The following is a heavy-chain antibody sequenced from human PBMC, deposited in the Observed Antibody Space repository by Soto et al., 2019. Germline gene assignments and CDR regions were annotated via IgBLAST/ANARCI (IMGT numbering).Heavy chain of an antibody. D-gene: IGHD3-22*01. CDR2: INHSGST. Sequence: QVQLQQWGAGLLKPSETLSLTCAVYGGSFSGYYWTWIRQPPGTGLEWIGEINHSGSTNYNPSLKSRATISVDTSKNQFSLKLTSVTAADTVVYYCARHRITTLIDYSGQGTLVTVSS. J-gene: IGHJ4*02. V-gene: IGHV4-34*01. CDR1: GGSFSGYY. CDR3: ARHRITTLIDY.